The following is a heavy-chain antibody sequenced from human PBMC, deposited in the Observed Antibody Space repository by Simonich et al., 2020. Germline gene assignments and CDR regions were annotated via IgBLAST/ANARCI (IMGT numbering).Heavy chain of an antibody. Sequence: QVQLQESGPGLVKPSETLSLTCTGAGGSISSYYWSWIRQPPGKGLEWIWYIYYSGRTNYNPSRKSRVTISVDTSKNQFSLKLSSVTAADTAVYYCARLPDYWGQGTLVTVSS. CDR2: IYYSGRT. V-gene: IGHV4-59*08. CDR1: GGSISSYY. J-gene: IGHJ4*02. CDR3: ARLPDY.